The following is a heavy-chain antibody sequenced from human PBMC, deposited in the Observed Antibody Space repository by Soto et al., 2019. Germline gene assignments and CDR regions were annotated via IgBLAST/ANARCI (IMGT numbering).Heavy chain of an antibody. D-gene: IGHD1-26*01. CDR3: AKDRFGIVGPVDY. Sequence: PGGSLRPSCAASGLIFSDYAMSWVRQAPGKGLECVACISGSGDNTFYADSVKGRFTISRDNSKNTLSLHMNSLRVDDTAVYFCAKDRFGIVGPVDYWGQGTLVTVS. J-gene: IGHJ4*02. CDR1: GLIFSDYA. CDR2: ISGSGDNT. V-gene: IGHV3-23*01.